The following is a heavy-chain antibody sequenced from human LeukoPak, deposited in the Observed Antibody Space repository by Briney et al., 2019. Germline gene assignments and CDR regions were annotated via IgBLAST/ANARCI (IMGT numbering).Heavy chain of an antibody. J-gene: IGHJ4*02. CDR3: ARSGYSYGHTFDY. V-gene: IGHV4-59*01. CDR1: GGSISSYY. Sequence: SETLSLTCTVSGGSISSYYWSWIRQPPGKGLEWIGYIYYSGSTNYNPSLKSRVTISVDTFKNQFSLKLSSVTAADTAVYYCARSGYSYGHTFDYWGQGTLVTVSS. CDR2: IYYSGST. D-gene: IGHD5-18*01.